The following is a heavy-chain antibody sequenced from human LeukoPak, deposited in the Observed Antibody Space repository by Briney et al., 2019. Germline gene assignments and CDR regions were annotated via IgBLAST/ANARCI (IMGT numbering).Heavy chain of an antibody. J-gene: IGHJ4*02. V-gene: IGHV3-74*01. D-gene: IGHD3-10*01. CDR1: GFTSGTYW. CDR2: INSDGGTT. Sequence: GGSLRLSCGASGFTSGTYWMHWVRQAPGKGLVWVSGINSDGGTTTYADSVKGRFTISRDNAKNTLYLQMNNLRAEDTAIYNCATDSYVSGSHYRLFYWGQGTLVTVSS. CDR3: ATDSYVSGSHYRLFY.